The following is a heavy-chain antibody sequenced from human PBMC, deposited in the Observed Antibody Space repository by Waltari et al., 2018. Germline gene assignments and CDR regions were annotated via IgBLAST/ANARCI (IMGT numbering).Heavy chain of an antibody. CDR1: GYTFTSYA. D-gene: IGHD2-21*01. Sequence: QVQLVQSGAEVKKPGASVKVSCKASGYTFTSYAMHWVRQAPGQRREWMGWINAGNGNTKYSQEFQGRGTITRDTSASTAYMELSSLRSEDMAVYYCARLGVVIGYFDYWGQGTLVTVSS. CDR2: INAGNGNT. V-gene: IGHV1-3*03. J-gene: IGHJ4*02. CDR3: ARLGVVIGYFDY.